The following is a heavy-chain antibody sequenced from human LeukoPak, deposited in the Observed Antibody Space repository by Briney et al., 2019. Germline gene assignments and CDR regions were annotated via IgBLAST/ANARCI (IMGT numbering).Heavy chain of an antibody. D-gene: IGHD3/OR15-3a*01. CDR2: ISSSGSTM. CDR1: GFSFSNYE. Sequence: PGGSLRLSCAASGFSFSNYEMDWVRQAPGKGLEWISHISSSGSTMYTDSVKGRFTISRDISKKMLYLQLNRLRAEDTAVYYCAKGFGLDVFDYWGQGTLVTVSS. CDR3: AKGFGLDVFDY. J-gene: IGHJ4*02. V-gene: IGHV3-48*03.